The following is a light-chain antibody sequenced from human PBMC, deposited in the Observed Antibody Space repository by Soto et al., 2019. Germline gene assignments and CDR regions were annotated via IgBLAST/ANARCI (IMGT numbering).Light chain of an antibody. V-gene: IGLV2-14*01. Sequence: QSVLTQPASVSGSPGQSITISCTGTSRDVGGYNYVSWYQQHPDRAPKVMIYEVSNRPSGVSNRFSGSKSGNTASLTISGLQAEDEADYYCSSFTSSTTLVVFGTGTKLTVL. CDR2: EVS. J-gene: IGLJ1*01. CDR1: SRDVGGYNY. CDR3: SSFTSSTTLVV.